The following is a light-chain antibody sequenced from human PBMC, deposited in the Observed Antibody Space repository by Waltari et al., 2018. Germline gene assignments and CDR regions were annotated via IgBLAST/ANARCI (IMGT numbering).Light chain of an antibody. CDR3: CSYAGSGGEV. J-gene: IGLJ1*01. CDR2: EGS. V-gene: IGLV2-23*01. Sequence: QSALTQPASVSGSHGQSITISCTGTSSDFGSFTLFSWYQQHPGTAPKLMIYEGSKRPSGVSNRFSGAKSGNTASLTISGLQAEDEADYYCCSYAGSGGEVFGTGTKVTVL. CDR1: SSDFGSFTL.